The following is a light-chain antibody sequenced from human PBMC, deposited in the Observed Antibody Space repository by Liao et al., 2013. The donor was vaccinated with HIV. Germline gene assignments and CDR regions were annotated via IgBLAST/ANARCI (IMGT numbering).Light chain of an antibody. CDR3: QAWDSSTGGYV. J-gene: IGLJ1*01. Sequence: SYELTQPPSASVSPGQTASITCSGHKLGDKYACWYQQRPGQSPVLVIYQDSKRPSGIPERFSGSNSGNTATLTISGTQAMDEADYYCQAWDSSTGGYVFGTGTKVTVL. CDR1: KLGDKY. CDR2: QDS. V-gene: IGLV3-1*01.